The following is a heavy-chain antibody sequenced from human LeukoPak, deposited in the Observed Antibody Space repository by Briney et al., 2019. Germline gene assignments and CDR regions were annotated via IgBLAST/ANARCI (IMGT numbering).Heavy chain of an antibody. Sequence: GGSLGLSCAASKFPFSDYSMSWVRQAPRKGLEWVSSISSIRNYIYYADSVKGRCTISRDNADNSLLLQMNSLRAEDTAVYYCASRYCTSTNCYAFDIWGQGTMVTVSS. D-gene: IGHD2-2*01. CDR3: ASRYCTSTNCYAFDI. CDR2: ISSIRNYI. CDR1: KFPFSDYS. J-gene: IGHJ3*02. V-gene: IGHV3-21*01.